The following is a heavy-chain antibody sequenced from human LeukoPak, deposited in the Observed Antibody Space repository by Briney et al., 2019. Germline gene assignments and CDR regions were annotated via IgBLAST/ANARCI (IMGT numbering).Heavy chain of an antibody. CDR1: GGSISSGDYY. D-gene: IGHD3-10*01. V-gene: IGHV4-30-4*01. CDR2: IYYSGST. Sequence: SQTLSLTCTVSGGSISSGDYYWSWIRQPPGKGLEWIGYIYYSGSTYYNPSLKSRVTISVDTSKNQFSLKLSSVTATDTAVYYCARDRSLLYAFDIWGQGTMVTVSS. CDR3: ARDRSLLYAFDI. J-gene: IGHJ3*02.